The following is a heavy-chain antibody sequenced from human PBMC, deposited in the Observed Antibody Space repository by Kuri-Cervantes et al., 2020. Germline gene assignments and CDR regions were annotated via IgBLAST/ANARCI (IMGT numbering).Heavy chain of an antibody. CDR2: ISYDGSNK. D-gene: IGHD2-2*01. J-gene: IGHJ6*02. CDR3: AKDIVPAALYGMDV. V-gene: IGHV3-30*18. Sequence: GESLKISCAASGFTFSSYGMHWVRQAPGKGLEWVAVISYDGSNKYYADSVKGRFTISRDNSKNTLYLQMNSLRAGDTAVYYCAKDIVPAALYGMDVWGQGTTVTVSS. CDR1: GFTFSSYG.